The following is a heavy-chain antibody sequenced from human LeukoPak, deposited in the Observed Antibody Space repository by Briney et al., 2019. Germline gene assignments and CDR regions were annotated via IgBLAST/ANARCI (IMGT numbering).Heavy chain of an antibody. CDR2: ISYDGNNK. Sequence: GGSLRLSCVASGFTFSSYAMHWVRQAPGKGLEWVAVISYDGNNKYHADSVKGRFTISRDNAKNSLYLQMNSLRAEDTAVYYCARGGGYCGGDCYGIDYWGQGTLVTVSS. CDR3: ARGGGYCGGDCYGIDY. CDR1: GFTFSSYA. V-gene: IGHV3-30-3*01. D-gene: IGHD2-21*01. J-gene: IGHJ4*02.